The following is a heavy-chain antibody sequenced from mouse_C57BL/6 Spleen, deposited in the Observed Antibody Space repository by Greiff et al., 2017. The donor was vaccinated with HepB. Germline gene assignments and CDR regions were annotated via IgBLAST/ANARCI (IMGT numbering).Heavy chain of an antibody. V-gene: IGHV5-9-1*02. Sequence: EVKLMESGEGLVKPGGSLKLSCAASGFTFSSYAMSWVRQTPEKRLEWVAYISSGGGYIYYADTVKGRFTISRDNARNTLYLQMSSLKSEDTAMYYCTRVILRPYYFDYWGQGTTLTVSS. CDR1: GFTFSSYA. CDR2: ISSGGGYI. D-gene: IGHD1-2*01. CDR3: TRVILRPYYFDY. J-gene: IGHJ2*01.